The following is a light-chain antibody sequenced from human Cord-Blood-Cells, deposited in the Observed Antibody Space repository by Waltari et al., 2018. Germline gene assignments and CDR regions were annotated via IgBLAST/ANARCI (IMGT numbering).Light chain of an antibody. Sequence: QSALTQPASVSGSPGQSITISCPGTISDVGSANVVSWYQQHPGKAPKLMIYEGSKRPSGVSNRFSGSKSGNTASLTISGLQAEDEADYYCCSYAGSSTWVFGGGTKLTVL. V-gene: IGLV2-23*01. CDR3: CSYAGSSTWV. CDR1: ISDVGSANV. J-gene: IGLJ3*02. CDR2: EGS.